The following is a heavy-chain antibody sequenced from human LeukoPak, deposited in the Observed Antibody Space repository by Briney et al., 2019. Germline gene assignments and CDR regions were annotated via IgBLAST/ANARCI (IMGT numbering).Heavy chain of an antibody. CDR2: INPNSGGT. Sequence: ASVKVSCKASGYTFTGYYMHWVREAPGQGLEWMGWINPNSGGTNYAQKFQGRVTMTRDTSISTAYMELSRLRSDDTAVYNCARDLRDDYGGNTSVYLGQGTLVTVSS. CDR1: GYTFTGYY. D-gene: IGHD4-23*01. J-gene: IGHJ4*02. V-gene: IGHV1-2*02. CDR3: ARDLRDDYGGNTSVY.